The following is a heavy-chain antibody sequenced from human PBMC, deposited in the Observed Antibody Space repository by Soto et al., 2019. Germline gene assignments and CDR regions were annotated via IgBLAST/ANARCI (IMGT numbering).Heavy chain of an antibody. D-gene: IGHD3-16*01. CDR3: ATQTISYTWGV. V-gene: IGHV4-4*02. J-gene: IGHJ6*02. CDR1: GAPITTTKW. CDR2: LSRGDER. Sequence: QVQLQESGPGLVKPSETLSLTCTVSGAPITTTKWWAWVRLPPGKGLEWIGELSRGDERSSNPSLEVRLTMSLDKSNNHFSLKLTSVTAAATAIYYCATQTISYTWGVWGRGTSVTVSS.